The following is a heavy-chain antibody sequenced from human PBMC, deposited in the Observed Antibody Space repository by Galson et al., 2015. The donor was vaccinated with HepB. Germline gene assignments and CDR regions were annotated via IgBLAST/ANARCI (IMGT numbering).Heavy chain of an antibody. V-gene: IGHV1-18*04. J-gene: IGHJ4*02. D-gene: IGHD3-10*01. CDR3: ARDTGIWFGELLPFDY. CDR1: GSSFSSYW. Sequence: QSGAEVKKPGESLKISCKDFGSSFSSYWISWVRQAPGQGLEWMGWISAYNGNTNYAQKLQGRVTMTTDTSTSTAYMELRSLRSDDTAVYYCARDTGIWFGELLPFDYWGQGTLVTVSS. CDR2: ISAYNGNT.